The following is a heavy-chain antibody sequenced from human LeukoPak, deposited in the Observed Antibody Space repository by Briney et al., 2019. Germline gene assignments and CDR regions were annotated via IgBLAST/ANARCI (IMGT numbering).Heavy chain of an antibody. J-gene: IGHJ4*02. CDR3: ARLAGDQGY. CDR2: IYSAGST. V-gene: IGHV3-66*04. Sequence: GGSLRLSCAVSGFTVRSNYMSWVRQAPGKGLEWVSIIYSAGSTYYADSVKGRFTISRDKSKNTLYLQMNSLRAEDTAVYYCARLAGDQGYWGQGTLVTVSS. CDR1: GFTVRSNY. D-gene: IGHD3-10*01.